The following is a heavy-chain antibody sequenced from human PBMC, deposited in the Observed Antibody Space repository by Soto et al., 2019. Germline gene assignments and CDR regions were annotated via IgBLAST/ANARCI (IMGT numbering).Heavy chain of an antibody. CDR1: GFTFSNFP. CDR3: AKAYDYIWGSYPREVVH. J-gene: IGHJ4*02. CDR2: ISRTGGAA. D-gene: IGHD3-16*02. V-gene: IGHV3-23*01. Sequence: EVQLLESGGGFVQPWGSLRLSFAASGFTFSNFPLFWVRPAPGKGLEWVSSISRTGGAAHYADSVNGRFTISGYNSKKTLFLQMDSLRAEDTDVYYCAKAYDYIWGSYPREVVHWGQGTVVTVSS.